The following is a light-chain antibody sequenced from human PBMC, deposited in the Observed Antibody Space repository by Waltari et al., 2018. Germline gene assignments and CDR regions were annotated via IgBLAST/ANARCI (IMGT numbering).Light chain of an antibody. CDR1: TSDIANYNR. J-gene: IGLJ3*02. Sequence: QSALTQPPSVSGSPGQSVTISCTGTTSDIANYNRVSWYQQSPGTAPRLIIYDVHNRPSGVSDRVSGSRSGNTASLTIAGVQAGDEADYYCSSYTTNTRLFGGGTKVTVL. V-gene: IGLV2-18*02. CDR2: DVH. CDR3: SSYTTNTRL.